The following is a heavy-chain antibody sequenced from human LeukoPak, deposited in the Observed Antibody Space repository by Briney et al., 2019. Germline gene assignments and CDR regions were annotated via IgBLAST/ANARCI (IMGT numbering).Heavy chain of an antibody. D-gene: IGHD3-22*01. J-gene: IGHJ6*03. V-gene: IGHV4-30-2*01. CDR1: GGSISSGGYY. CDR3: ARAWRGSGFRMDYYYYMDV. CDR2: IYHSGST. Sequence: SETLSLTCTVSGGSISSGGYYWSWIRQPPGKGLEWIGYIYHSGSTYYNPSLKSRVTISVDRSKNQFSLKLSSVTAADTAVYYCARAWRGSGFRMDYYYYMDVWGKGTTVTVSS.